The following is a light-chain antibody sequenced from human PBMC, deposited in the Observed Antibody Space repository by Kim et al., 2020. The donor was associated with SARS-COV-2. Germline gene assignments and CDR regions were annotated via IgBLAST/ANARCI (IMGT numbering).Light chain of an antibody. CDR2: DTS. Sequence: GGPVTRTCGSPTGAVPYGCHYPFWFQQKPGQVPRALIYDTSNKQSWTPARFSGFLFGGKAALTLSNAQPEDEADYYCLLSYDGVRVFGGGTRLTVL. V-gene: IGLV7-46*01. J-gene: IGLJ3*02. CDR1: TGAVPYGCHY. CDR3: LLSYDGVRV.